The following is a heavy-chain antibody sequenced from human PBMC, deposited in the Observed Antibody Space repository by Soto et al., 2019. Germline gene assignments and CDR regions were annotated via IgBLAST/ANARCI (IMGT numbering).Heavy chain of an antibody. CDR2: IEEDGNER. CDR1: GFAFSSYW. J-gene: IGHJ6*02. V-gene: IGHV3-7*05. Sequence: GGSLRLSCTACGFAFSSYWMNWVRQAPGKGLEWVASIEEDGNERYYVDSVKGRFTISRDNAMNSVYLQMNSLRAEDTAIYYCARAPQVTTFHYGMDVSDQGTTVTVSS. D-gene: IGHD2-21*02. CDR3: ARAPQVTTFHYGMDV.